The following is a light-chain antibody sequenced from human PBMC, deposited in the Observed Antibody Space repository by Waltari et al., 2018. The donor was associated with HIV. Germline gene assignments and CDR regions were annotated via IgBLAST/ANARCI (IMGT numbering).Light chain of an antibody. Sequence: SALTQPASVSGSPGQSLTLSCTRPPSAIDALNYVPWYQQPAGDAPKLIIFEVDYRPAGVSDRFSASKSGNSASLTISDLQAEDEADYFCSSYTSKNFLTFGGGTKLTVL. CDR1: PSAIDALNY. V-gene: IGLV2-14*01. CDR3: SSYTSKNFLT. J-gene: IGLJ2*01. CDR2: EVD.